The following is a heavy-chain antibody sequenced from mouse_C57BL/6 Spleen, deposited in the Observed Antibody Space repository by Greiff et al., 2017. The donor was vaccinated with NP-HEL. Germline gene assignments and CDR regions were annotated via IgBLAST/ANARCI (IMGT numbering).Heavy chain of an antibody. D-gene: IGHD3-2*02. CDR1: GFTFSSYT. Sequence: DVMLVESGGGLVKPGGSLKLSCAASGFTFSSYTMSWVRQTPEKRLEWVATISGGGGNTYYPDSVKGRFTISRDNAKNTLYLQMSSLRSEDTALYYCARQTAQATYFDYWGQGTTLTVSS. CDR2: ISGGGGNT. J-gene: IGHJ2*01. V-gene: IGHV5-9*01. CDR3: ARQTAQATYFDY.